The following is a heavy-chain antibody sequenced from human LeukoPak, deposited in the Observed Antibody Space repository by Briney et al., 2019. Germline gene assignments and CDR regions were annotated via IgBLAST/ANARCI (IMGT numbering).Heavy chain of an antibody. Sequence: GGSLRLSRAASGFTFSSYAMSWVRQAPGKGLEWVSAISGSGGSTYYVDSVKGRFTISRDNSKNTLYLQMNSLRAEDTAVYYCAKDSVYCSSTSCYVYWGQGTLVTVSS. CDR2: ISGSGGST. J-gene: IGHJ4*02. D-gene: IGHD2-2*01. CDR1: GFTFSSYA. V-gene: IGHV3-23*01. CDR3: AKDSVYCSSTSCYVY.